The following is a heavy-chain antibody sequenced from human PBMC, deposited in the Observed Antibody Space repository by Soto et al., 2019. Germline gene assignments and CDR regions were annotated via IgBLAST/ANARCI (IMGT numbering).Heavy chain of an antibody. V-gene: IGHV1-18*01. J-gene: IGHJ4*02. Sequence: VQLVQSGAEVKKPGASVRVSCKASGYTFTSFGLSWVRQAPGQGPEWMGWISPESDKATYAHKFQGRITMTTDTSTTTAYMALRSLRSDDTAVYYCTRVLFFISPSTVTTDAYWGQGTLVSVS. D-gene: IGHD4-17*01. CDR1: GYTFTSFG. CDR2: ISPESDKA. CDR3: TRVLFFISPSTVTTDAY.